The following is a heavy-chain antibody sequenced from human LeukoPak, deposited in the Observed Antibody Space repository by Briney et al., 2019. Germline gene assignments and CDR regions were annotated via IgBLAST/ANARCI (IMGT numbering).Heavy chain of an antibody. V-gene: IGHV1-2*02. CDR2: ISPKTGAT. CDR3: ARDRVGSGWPRPYYFEH. Sequence: GPQKVSRKPSLYTFTRYYLHWLRPAPGHGLEWLGWISPKTGATLSPHRFQGRGTLTRNTTINTAYMEVTTQTSGDTAVYYCARDRVGSGWPRPYYFEHWGQGALVTVSS. CDR1: LYTFTRYY. J-gene: IGHJ4*02. D-gene: IGHD6-19*01.